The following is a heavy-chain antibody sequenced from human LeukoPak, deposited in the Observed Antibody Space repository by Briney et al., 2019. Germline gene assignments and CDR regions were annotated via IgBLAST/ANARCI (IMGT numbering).Heavy chain of an antibody. CDR3: ARGLTSMPPGGY. J-gene: IGHJ4*02. Sequence: XRXPPGKGXXWIGEINHSGSTNYNPSLKSRVTILVDTSKNQFSLKLSSVTAADTAVYYCARGLTSMPPGGYWGQGTLVTVSS. CDR2: INHSGST. D-gene: IGHD2/OR15-2a*01. V-gene: IGHV4-34*01.